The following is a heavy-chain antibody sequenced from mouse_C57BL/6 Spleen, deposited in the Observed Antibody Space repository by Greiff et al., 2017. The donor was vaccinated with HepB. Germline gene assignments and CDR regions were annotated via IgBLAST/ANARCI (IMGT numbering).Heavy chain of an antibody. CDR1: GYTFTSYW. J-gene: IGHJ3*01. Sequence: QVQLKQPGAELVMPGASVKLSCKASGYTFTSYWMHWVKQRPGQGLEWIGEIDPSDSYTNYNQKFKGKSTLTVDKSSSTAYMQLSSLTSEDSAVYYCARGETGTGWFAYWGQGTLVTVSA. CDR3: ARGETGTGWFAY. CDR2: IDPSDSYT. V-gene: IGHV1-69*01. D-gene: IGHD4-1*01.